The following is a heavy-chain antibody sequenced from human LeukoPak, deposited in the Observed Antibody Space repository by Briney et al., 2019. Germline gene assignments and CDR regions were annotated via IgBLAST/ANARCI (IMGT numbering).Heavy chain of an antibody. CDR3: AKANCENSGNYYIY. D-gene: IGHD3-22*01. CDR1: GFTFSSYA. J-gene: IGHJ4*02. V-gene: IGHV3-23*01. Sequence: PGGSLRLSCAASGFTFSSYAMNWVRQAPGKGLEWVSGISGRGGSTYYADSVKGRFTISRDNSKNTLYLQMNSLRRDDTAVYYCAKANCENSGNYYIYWGQGTLVTVSS. CDR2: ISGRGGST.